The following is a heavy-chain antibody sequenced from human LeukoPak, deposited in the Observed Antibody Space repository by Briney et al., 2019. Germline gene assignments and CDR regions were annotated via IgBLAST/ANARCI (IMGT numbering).Heavy chain of an antibody. CDR2: IYYSGST. CDR1: GGSISSYY. J-gene: IGHJ4*02. D-gene: IGHD2/OR15-2a*01. Sequence: PSETLSLTCTVSGGSISSYYWSWIRQPPGKGLEWIGYIYYSGSTNYNPSLKGRVTISVDTSKNQFSLKLSSVTAADTAVYYCARELNVIDYWGQGTLVTVSS. V-gene: IGHV4-59*01. CDR3: ARELNVIDY.